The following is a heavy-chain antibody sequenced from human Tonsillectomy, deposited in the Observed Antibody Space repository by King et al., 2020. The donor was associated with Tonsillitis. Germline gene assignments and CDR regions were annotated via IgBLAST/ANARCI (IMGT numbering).Heavy chain of an antibody. J-gene: IGHJ5*02. CDR3: AXXXXXXXXGXVIXSXWFDP. CDR2: IXWXXDK. CDR1: GFSLSTSGVG. Sequence: ITLKESGPTLVKPTQTLTLTCTFSGFSLSTSGVGVGWIRQSPGKALEWLALIXWXXDKXYXPSLKSRLTITKDTSKNQVVLTMANMDPVDTATYYCAXXXXXXXXGXVIXSXWFDPXXXGTPVTVSS. V-gene: IGHV2-5*01.